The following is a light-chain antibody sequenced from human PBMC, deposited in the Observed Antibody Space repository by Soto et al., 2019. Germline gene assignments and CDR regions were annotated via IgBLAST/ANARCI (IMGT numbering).Light chain of an antibody. CDR1: SSDLAIYNY. CDR2: QVT. J-gene: IGLJ1*01. CDR3: SSYTDSSNYV. V-gene: IGLV2-14*01. Sequence: QSALTQPAAVSGSPGQSITISCTGTSSDLAIYNYVSWYQQQTGKAPKLMIYQVTNRPSGVSNRSSGSRSGNTASLTISGLQAEDEADYYCSSYTDSSNYVFGTGTKLTVL.